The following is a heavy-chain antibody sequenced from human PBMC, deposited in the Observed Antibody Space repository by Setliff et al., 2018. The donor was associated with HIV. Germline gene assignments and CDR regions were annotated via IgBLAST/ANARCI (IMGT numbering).Heavy chain of an antibody. CDR3: ARVYCSTTSCYKEYYFDY. Sequence: ASVKVSCKASGYTFTDYYLHWVRQAPGQGLEWLGVINPSGGAADYAQKLRGRVALTGDTSTSTVYLQLSSLRSEDTAIYYCARVYCSTTSCYKEYYFDYWGQGTLVTVSS. CDR2: INPSGGAA. CDR1: GYTFTDYY. J-gene: IGHJ4*02. V-gene: IGHV1-46*04. D-gene: IGHD2-2*01.